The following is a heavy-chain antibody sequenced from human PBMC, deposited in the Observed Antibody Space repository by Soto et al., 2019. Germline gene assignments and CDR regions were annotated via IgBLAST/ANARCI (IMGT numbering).Heavy chain of an antibody. D-gene: IGHD2-8*01. CDR2: IYYSGST. Sequence: SETLSLTCTVSGGSISSGDYYWSWIRQPPGKGLEWIGYIYYSGSTYYNPSLKSRVTISVDTSKNQFSLKLSSVTAADTAVYYCARDYTPNGGLGYWGQGTLVTVSS. CDR1: GGSISSGDYY. V-gene: IGHV4-30-4*02. J-gene: IGHJ4*02. CDR3: ARDYTPNGGLGY.